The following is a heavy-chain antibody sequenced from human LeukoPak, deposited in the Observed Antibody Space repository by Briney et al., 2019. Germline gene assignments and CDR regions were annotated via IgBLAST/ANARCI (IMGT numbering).Heavy chain of an antibody. CDR3: ARDVCYDYVWGSYRLDFDY. V-gene: IGHV3-21*01. CDR1: GFTFSSYS. J-gene: IGHJ4*02. Sequence: GGSLRLSCAASGFTFSSYSMNWVRQAPGKGLEWVSSISSSSSYIYYADSVKGRFTISRDNAKNSLYLQMNSLRAEDTAVYYCARDVCYDYVWGSYRLDFDYWGQGTLVTVSS. D-gene: IGHD3-16*02. CDR2: ISSSSSYI.